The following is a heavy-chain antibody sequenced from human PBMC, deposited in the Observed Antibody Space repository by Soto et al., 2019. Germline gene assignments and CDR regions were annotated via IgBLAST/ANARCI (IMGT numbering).Heavy chain of an antibody. CDR1: GFTVRSNY. CDR2: FYVSGFT. V-gene: IGHV3-66*01. Sequence: GESLKISCAVSGFTVRSNYMTWVRQAPGKGLEWVSIFYVSGFTYYVDSVKGRFTISRDNAKNMLYLQMNGLRVDDTAVYYCARTNCSGGSCFVFDILGQGKMVTVSS. D-gene: IGHD2-15*01. CDR3: ARTNCSGGSCFVFDI. J-gene: IGHJ3*02.